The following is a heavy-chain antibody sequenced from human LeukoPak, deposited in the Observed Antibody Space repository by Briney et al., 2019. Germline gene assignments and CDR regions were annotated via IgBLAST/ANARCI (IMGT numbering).Heavy chain of an antibody. J-gene: IGHJ4*02. D-gene: IGHD3-22*01. CDR3: AREDYDTSGYYRPY. CDR1: GYSISSGYY. V-gene: IGHV4-38-2*02. Sequence: SETLSLTCGVSGYSISSGYYWGWIRQPPGKGLEWIGSIYHSGRTYYNSSLKSRVTIPVDTSKNQFSLKLNSVTAADTAVYYCAREDYDTSGYYRPYWGQGTLVTVAS. CDR2: IYHSGRT.